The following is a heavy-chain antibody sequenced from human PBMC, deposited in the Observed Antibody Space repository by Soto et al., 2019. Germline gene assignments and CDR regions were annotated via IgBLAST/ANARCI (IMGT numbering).Heavy chain of an antibody. D-gene: IGHD1-26*01. Sequence: EVQLVESGGGLVPPGGSLRLSCAASGFTFSSYAMHWVRQAPGKGLEWVSVVYGTGPDINYPDSMKGRFTISRDNSTNALYLQMNNLSPDDTAVYYCARDPLSGSRPGPSDFWGRGTVVTVSS. CDR3: ARDPLSGSRPGPSDF. J-gene: IGHJ3*01. CDR1: GFTFSSYA. V-gene: IGHV3-23*04. CDR2: VYGTGPDI.